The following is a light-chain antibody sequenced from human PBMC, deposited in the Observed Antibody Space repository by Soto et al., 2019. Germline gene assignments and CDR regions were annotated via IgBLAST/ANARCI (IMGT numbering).Light chain of an antibody. J-gene: IGKJ1*01. CDR3: QQYNNSPT. V-gene: IGKV3D-15*01. Sequence: EVLRRQSQATLSFSPGYGSTNSWMASQVRGDTVAWYQHKPGQTPRLLIYGTSTRATGLPTRFSGSRSGAEFTLTISSLQAEDFAVYYRQQYNNSPTFGQGTKVDIK. CDR2: GTS. CDR1: QVRGDT.